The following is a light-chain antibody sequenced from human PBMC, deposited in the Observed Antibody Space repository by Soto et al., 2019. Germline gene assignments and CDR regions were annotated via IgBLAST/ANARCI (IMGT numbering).Light chain of an antibody. CDR1: QSVDSSY. Sequence: EIELTQSPGTLSLSPGERATLLCRASQSVDSSYLGWYQQKPGQAPRLLIFGTSTRATGIPDRFSGSGSGTDFSLTISRLEPEDFAVYYCQQSGIYPDTFGQGTKLEI. CDR3: QQSGIYPDT. CDR2: GTS. V-gene: IGKV3-20*01. J-gene: IGKJ2*01.